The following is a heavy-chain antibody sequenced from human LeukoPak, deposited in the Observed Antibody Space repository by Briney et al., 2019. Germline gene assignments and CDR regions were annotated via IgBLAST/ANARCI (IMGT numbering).Heavy chain of an antibody. D-gene: IGHD1-26*01. Sequence: ASVKVSCKASGYTFTSYGISWVRQAPGQGPEWMGWISAYNGNTNYAQKFQGRVSMTTDTSTSTGYMELRSLTSDDTAVYYCARDLKRTVGATTTSDYWGQGTLVTVSS. V-gene: IGHV1-18*01. CDR2: ISAYNGNT. J-gene: IGHJ4*02. CDR1: GYTFTSYG. CDR3: ARDLKRTVGATTTSDY.